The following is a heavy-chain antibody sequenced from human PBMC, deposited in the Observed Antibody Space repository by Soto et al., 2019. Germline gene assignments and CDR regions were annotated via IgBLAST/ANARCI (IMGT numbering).Heavy chain of an antibody. D-gene: IGHD2-2*01. CDR3: VRDQKYFRVNGNWFDS. CDR1: GYTSADFG. CDR2: DSGNNGAS. V-gene: IGHV1-18*04. J-gene: IGHJ5*01. Sequence: QVQLMQSGTEVKKPGASVTVSCKASGYTSADFGISWVRQAHGQGLEWMGWDSGNNGASNPAPKVQGRITITLGTSTGFSYMALRSLRSDGTAIYYCVRDQKYFRVNGNWFDSWGQGTLVSVSS.